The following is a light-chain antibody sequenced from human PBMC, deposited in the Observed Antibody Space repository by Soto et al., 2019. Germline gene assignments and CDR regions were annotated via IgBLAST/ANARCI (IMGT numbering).Light chain of an antibody. Sequence: SYELTQSPSVSVAPGETASITCGGDNIGNRDVHWYQKRTRHAPVAVIYYDTNPPSGVPDRFSGYTSGNTATLTITRVEAGDEADYYCQVWASSSGVFGGGTKVTVL. CDR1: NIGNRD. CDR3: QVWASSSGV. CDR2: YDT. V-gene: IGLV3-21*04. J-gene: IGLJ3*02.